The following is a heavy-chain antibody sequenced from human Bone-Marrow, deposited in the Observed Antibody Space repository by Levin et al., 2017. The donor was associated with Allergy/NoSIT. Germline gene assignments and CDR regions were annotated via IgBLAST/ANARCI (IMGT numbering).Heavy chain of an antibody. V-gene: IGHV3-15*01. Sequence: GGSLRLSCAASGFTFSNAWMSWVRQAPGKGLEWVGRIKSKTDGGTTDYAAPVKGRFTISRDDSKNTLYLQMNSLKTEDTAVYYCTTGLLVPAANTGRGSSSSPSPFDYWGQGTLVTVSS. CDR3: TTGLLVPAANTGRGSSSSPSPFDY. D-gene: IGHD2-2*01. CDR2: IKSKTDGGTT. CDR1: GFTFSNAW. J-gene: IGHJ4*02.